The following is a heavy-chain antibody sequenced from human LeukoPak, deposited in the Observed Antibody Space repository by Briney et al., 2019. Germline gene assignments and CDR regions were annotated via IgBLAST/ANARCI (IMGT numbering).Heavy chain of an antibody. Sequence: PGGSLRLSCAASGFTFSSYGMHWVRQAPGKGLEWVAVISYDGSNKYYADSVKGRFTISRDNSKNTLYLQMNSLRAEDTAVYYCARVEMATIAYDYWGQGTLVTVSS. J-gene: IGHJ4*02. CDR1: GFTFSSYG. CDR3: ARVEMATIAYDY. V-gene: IGHV3-30*03. CDR2: ISYDGSNK. D-gene: IGHD5-12*01.